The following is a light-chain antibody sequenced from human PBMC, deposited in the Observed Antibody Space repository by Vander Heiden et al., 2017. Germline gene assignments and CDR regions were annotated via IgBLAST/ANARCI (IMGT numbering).Light chain of an antibody. CDR3: QKYSSAPWT. V-gene: IGKV1-27*01. CDR1: QGISNY. Sequence: DIQMTQSPSSLSASVGDRVPITCRARQGISNYLVWYQQKPGKAPKLLIYAAFRLQPGVPSRFSGSGSAADFTLTISSLQPEDVATYFYQKYSSAPWTFGQGTKVEIK. J-gene: IGKJ1*01. CDR2: AAF.